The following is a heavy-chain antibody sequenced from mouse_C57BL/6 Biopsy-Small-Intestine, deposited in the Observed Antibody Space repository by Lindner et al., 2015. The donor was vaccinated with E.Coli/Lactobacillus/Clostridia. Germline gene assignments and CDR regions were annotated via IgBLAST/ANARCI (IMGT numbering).Heavy chain of an antibody. J-gene: IGHJ3*01. CDR1: GYTFTSYV. V-gene: IGHV1-14*01. D-gene: IGHD2-5*01. Sequence: VQLQESGPELIKPGTSVKMSCKASGYTFTSYVMHWVKQKPGQGLEWIGYINPYNDGTNYNEKFKDKATLTSDKSSSTAYMELSSLTSEDSAVYYCALYYRNYVLAYWGQGTLVTVSA. CDR3: ALYYRNYVLAY. CDR2: INPYNDGT.